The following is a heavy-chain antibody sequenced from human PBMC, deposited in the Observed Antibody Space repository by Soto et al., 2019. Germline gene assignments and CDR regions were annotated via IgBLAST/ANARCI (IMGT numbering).Heavy chain of an antibody. Sequence: SETLSLTCSVSGDSISVGYFCGCIRQPPGKGLEWIGSIFHSGSTYYNPSLKSRVTISVDTSRNQFSLKLTSVTAADTAVYYCARDMRVVPSRSVAGNNGHPGGGCGYWGHGTQVTVSS. CDR2: IFHSGST. D-gene: IGHD2-21*01. V-gene: IGHV4-38-2*02. J-gene: IGHJ4*01. CDR1: GDSISVGYF. CDR3: ARDMRVVPSRSVAGNNGHPGGGCGY.